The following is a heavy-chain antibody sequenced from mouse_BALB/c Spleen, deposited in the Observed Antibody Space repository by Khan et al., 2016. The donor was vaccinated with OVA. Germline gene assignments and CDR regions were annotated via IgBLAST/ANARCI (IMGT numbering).Heavy chain of an antibody. J-gene: IGHJ4*01. Sequence: QIQLVQSGPELKKPVETVKISCKASGYTLTKYGMNWVKQAPGKGLKWMGWINTNTGEPTYADDFKGRFAFSLETSGSTAYLQINNLKNEDMATYFGARSTTARWMDYWGQGTSLTVSS. D-gene: IGHD1-2*01. CDR1: GYTLTKYG. CDR2: INTNTGEP. V-gene: IGHV9-1*02. CDR3: ARSTTARWMDY.